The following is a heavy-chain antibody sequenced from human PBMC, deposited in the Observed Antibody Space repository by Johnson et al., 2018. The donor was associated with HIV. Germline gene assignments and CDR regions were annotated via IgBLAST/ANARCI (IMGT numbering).Heavy chain of an antibody. CDR3: TYSSDWSPGAFDI. CDR2: ISYDGSNK. Sequence: QVQLVESGGGMVKPGGSLRLSCAASGFTFSNYAMHWVRQAPGKGLEWVAVISYDGSNKYYGDSVKGRLTISRDNSKNTLYLQMNSLRAEDTAVYYCTYSSDWSPGAFDIWGQGTMVTVSS. D-gene: IGHD6-19*01. CDR1: GFTFSNYA. J-gene: IGHJ3*02. V-gene: IGHV3-30*04.